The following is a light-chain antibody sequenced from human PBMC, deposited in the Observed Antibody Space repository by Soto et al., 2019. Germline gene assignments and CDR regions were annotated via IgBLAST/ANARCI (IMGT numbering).Light chain of an antibody. V-gene: IGLV1-44*01. CDR2: SNN. CDR3: AAWDDSLNDVV. CDR1: SSNIGINT. J-gene: IGLJ2*01. Sequence: QSVLTQPPSASGTPGQRVTISCSGSSSNIGINTVNWYQQLPGTAPKLLIYSNNQRPSGVPDRFSGSKSGTSASLAISGLQSGDEADYYCAAWDDSLNDVVFGGGTKLTVL.